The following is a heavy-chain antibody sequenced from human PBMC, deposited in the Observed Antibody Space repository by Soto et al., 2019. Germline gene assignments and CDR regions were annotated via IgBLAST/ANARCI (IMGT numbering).Heavy chain of an antibody. D-gene: IGHD3-10*01. Sequence: DVQLLESGGHLVQPGGSLRLSCAASGFTFSSYAMSWVRQAPGKGLEWVSSVSAGGDMTYYSDSVKGRFTISRDNSPNALFLQMHSLRIEDTALYYCARGDRGGSGSPASYYYSGLDVWGQGATVTVS. CDR3: ARGDRGGSGSPASYYYSGLDV. J-gene: IGHJ6*02. CDR2: VSAGGDMT. V-gene: IGHV3-23*01. CDR1: GFTFSSYA.